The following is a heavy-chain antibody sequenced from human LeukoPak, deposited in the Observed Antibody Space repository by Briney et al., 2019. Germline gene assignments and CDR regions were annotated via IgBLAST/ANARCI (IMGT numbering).Heavy chain of an antibody. D-gene: IGHD1-26*01. CDR1: GYTFTSYY. CDR3: AREQIGVGAIDY. CDR2: INPSGGST. J-gene: IGHJ4*02. V-gene: IGHV1-46*01. Sequence: GASVKFSCKASGYTFTSYYMHWVRQAPGQGLEWMGIINPSGGSTSYAQKFQGRVTMTRDTSTSTVYMELSSLRSEDTAVYYCAREQIGVGAIDYWGQGTLVTVSS.